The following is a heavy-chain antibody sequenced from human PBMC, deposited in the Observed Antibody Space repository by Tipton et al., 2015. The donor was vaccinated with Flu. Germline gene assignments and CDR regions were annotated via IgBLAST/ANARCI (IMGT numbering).Heavy chain of an antibody. J-gene: IGHJ6*02. CDR2: IYYSGST. CDR1: GGSISSGGYY. D-gene: IGHD3-22*01. V-gene: IGHV4-31*03. Sequence: LRLSCTVSGGSISSGGYYWSWIRQHPGKGLEWIGYIYYSGSTYYNPSLKSRVTISVDTSKNQFSLKLSSVPAADTAVYYCARDGQLGYDSSGYYYPSRGMDVWGQGTTVTVSS. CDR3: ARDGQLGYDSSGYYYPSRGMDV.